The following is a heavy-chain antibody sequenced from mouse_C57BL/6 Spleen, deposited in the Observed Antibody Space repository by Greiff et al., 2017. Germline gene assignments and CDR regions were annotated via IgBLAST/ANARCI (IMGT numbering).Heavy chain of an antibody. D-gene: IGHD1-1*01. CDR1: GYTFTSYW. CDR2: IDPSDSET. Sequence: QVHVKQSGAELVRPGSSVKLSCKASGYTFTSYWMHWVKQRPIQGLEWIGNIDPSDSETHYNQKFKDKATLTVDKSSSTAYMQLSSLTSEDSAVYYWARSGELTTVEGYFDVWGTGTTVTVSS. CDR3: ARSGELTTVEGYFDV. V-gene: IGHV1-52*01. J-gene: IGHJ1*03.